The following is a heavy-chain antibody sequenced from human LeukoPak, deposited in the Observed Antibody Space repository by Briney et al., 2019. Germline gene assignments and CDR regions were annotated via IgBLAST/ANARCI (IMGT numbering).Heavy chain of an antibody. J-gene: IGHJ3*02. CDR2: INPDDEST. Sequence: PGGSLRLSCAASGFTFRKYWLHWVRQAPGKGLVWVSRINPDDESTSYADSVKGRFTFSRDNAKSTLYLQMNSLRAEDTAVYYCLTIVETTIDAFDIWGQGTMVTVSS. CDR1: GFTFRKYW. D-gene: IGHD1-26*01. V-gene: IGHV3-74*01. CDR3: LTIVETTIDAFDI.